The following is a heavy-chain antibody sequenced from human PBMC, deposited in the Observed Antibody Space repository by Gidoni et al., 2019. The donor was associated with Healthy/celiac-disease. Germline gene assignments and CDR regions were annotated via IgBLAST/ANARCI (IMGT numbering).Heavy chain of an antibody. Sequence: EVQLAQAGADVNTPGEPQKISCKCSGYRFTSSWIGWVRQMPGKGLEGMGIIYPGDSDTRYSPSFQGQVTISADKSISTAYLQWSSLKASDTAMYYCARHDMVEGLDYGDYILGMDVWGQGTTVTVSS. CDR3: ARHDMVEGLDYGDYILGMDV. D-gene: IGHD4-17*01. V-gene: IGHV5-51*01. CDR1: GYRFTSSW. CDR2: IYPGDSDT. J-gene: IGHJ6*02.